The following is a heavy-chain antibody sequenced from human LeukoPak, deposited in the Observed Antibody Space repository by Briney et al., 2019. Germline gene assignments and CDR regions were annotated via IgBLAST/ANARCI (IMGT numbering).Heavy chain of an antibody. V-gene: IGHV4-59*08. CDR3: ARHIATVVPAAIPNWFDP. J-gene: IGHJ5*02. D-gene: IGHD2-2*02. Sequence: SETLSLTCTVSGGSISSYYWSWIRQPPGKGLEWIGYIYYSGSTNYNPSLKSRVTISVDTSKNQFSLKLSSVTAADTAVYYCARHIATVVPAAIPNWFDPWGQGTLVTVSS. CDR1: GGSISSYY. CDR2: IYYSGST.